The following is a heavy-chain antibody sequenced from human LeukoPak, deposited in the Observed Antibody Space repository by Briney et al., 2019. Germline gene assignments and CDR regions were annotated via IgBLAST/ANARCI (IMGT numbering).Heavy chain of an antibody. CDR2: INHSGST. Sequence: SETLSLTCAVYGGSFSGYYWSWIRQPPGKGLEWIGEINHSGSTNYNPSPKSRVTISVDTSKNQFSLKLSSVTAADTAVYYCARADASSWSTEYFQHWGQGTLVTVSS. CDR1: GGSFSGYY. CDR3: ARADASSWSTEYFQH. D-gene: IGHD6-13*01. J-gene: IGHJ1*01. V-gene: IGHV4-34*01.